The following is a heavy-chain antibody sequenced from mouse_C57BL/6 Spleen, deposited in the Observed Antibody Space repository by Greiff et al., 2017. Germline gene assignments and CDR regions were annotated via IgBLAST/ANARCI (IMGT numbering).Heavy chain of an antibody. CDR3: VREVTGHFDY. CDR1: GFSFNTYA. Sequence: EVKLMESGGGLVQPKGSLKLSCAASGFSFNTYAMNWVRQAPGKGLEWVARIRSKSNNYATYYADSVKDRFTISRDDSESMLYLQMNNLKTEDTAMYYCVREVTGHFDYWGQGTTLTVSS. CDR2: IRSKSNNYAT. J-gene: IGHJ2*01. D-gene: IGHD2-13*01. V-gene: IGHV10-1*01.